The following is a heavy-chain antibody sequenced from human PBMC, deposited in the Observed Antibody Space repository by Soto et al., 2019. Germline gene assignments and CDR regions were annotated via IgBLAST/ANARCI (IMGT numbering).Heavy chain of an antibody. CDR3: ARPRDGYNYFEGGGESIPERRATRPAKQGYAFDI. Sequence: KSSETLSLTCTVSGGSISSYYWSWIRQPPGKGLEWIGYIYYSGSTDYNPSLKSRVTISVDTSKNQFSLKLSSVTAADTAVYYCARPRDGYNYFEGGGESIPERRATRPAKQGYAFDIWGQGTMVTVSS. CDR1: GGSISSYY. D-gene: IGHD5-12*01. J-gene: IGHJ3*02. CDR2: IYYSGST. V-gene: IGHV4-59*12.